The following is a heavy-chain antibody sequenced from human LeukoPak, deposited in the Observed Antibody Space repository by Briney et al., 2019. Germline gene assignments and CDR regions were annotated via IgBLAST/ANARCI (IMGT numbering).Heavy chain of an antibody. CDR2: ISAYNGNT. CDR1: GYTFTSYG. D-gene: IGHD4-17*01. CDR3: ARADYGDYGFDY. Sequence: ASVKVSCKASGYTFTSYGISWVRQAPGQGLEWMGWISAYNGNTNYAQKFQGRVTMTTDTSTSTAYMELRSLRSDGTAVYYCARADYGDYGFDYWGQGTLVTVSS. J-gene: IGHJ4*02. V-gene: IGHV1-18*04.